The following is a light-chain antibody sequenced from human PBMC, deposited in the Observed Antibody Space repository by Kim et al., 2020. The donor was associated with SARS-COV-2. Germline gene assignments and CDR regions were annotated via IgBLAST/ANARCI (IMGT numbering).Light chain of an antibody. J-gene: IGKJ4*01. CDR3: HQRNNPLT. V-gene: IGKV3-11*01. CDR1: QSVSSS. CDR2: DAS. Sequence: PGERATLPCRASQSVSSSLAWYQQKPGQAPRLVIYDASNRATGIPARFSGSGSGTDFTLTISSLEPEDFAVYYCHQRNNPLTFGGGTKVDIK.